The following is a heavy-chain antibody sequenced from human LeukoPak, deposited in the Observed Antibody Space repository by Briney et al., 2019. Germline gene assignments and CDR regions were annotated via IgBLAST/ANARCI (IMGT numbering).Heavy chain of an antibody. Sequence: PSETLSLTCAVYGGSFSGYYWSWIRQPPGKGLEWIGEINHSGSTNYNPSLKSRVTISVDTSKNQFSLNLYSVTAADTAVYYCARRPSPPDAFDTWGQGTVVTVSS. CDR3: ARRPSPPDAFDT. J-gene: IGHJ3*02. CDR1: GGSFSGYY. CDR2: INHSGST. V-gene: IGHV4-34*01.